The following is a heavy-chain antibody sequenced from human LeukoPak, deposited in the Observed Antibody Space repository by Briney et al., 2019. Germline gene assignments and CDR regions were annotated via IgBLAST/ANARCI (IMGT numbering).Heavy chain of an antibody. D-gene: IGHD4-17*01. CDR2: IRSKANSYAT. CDR1: GFTFSGSA. J-gene: IGHJ2*01. CDR3: TRPHGDYGSYWYFDL. Sequence: GGSLRLSCAASGFTFSGSAMHWVRQASGKGLEWVGRIRSKANSYATAYAASVKGRFTISRDDSENTAYLQMNSLKTEDTAVYYCTRPHGDYGSYWYFDLWGRGTLVTVSS. V-gene: IGHV3-73*01.